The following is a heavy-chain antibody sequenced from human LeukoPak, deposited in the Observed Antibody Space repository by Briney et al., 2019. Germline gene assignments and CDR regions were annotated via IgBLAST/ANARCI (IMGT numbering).Heavy chain of an antibody. CDR2: IYPGDSDT. D-gene: IGHD2-21*02. CDR1: GYSFTSYW. V-gene: IGHV5-51*01. Sequence: GESLKISCKGSGYSFTSYWIGWVRQMPGKGLEWMGIIYPGDSDTRYSASFQGQVTISADRSITTAYLQWSSLKASDTAMYYCARLPYCGGDCFPNWFDPRGQGTLVTVSS. CDR3: ARLPYCGGDCFPNWFDP. J-gene: IGHJ5*02.